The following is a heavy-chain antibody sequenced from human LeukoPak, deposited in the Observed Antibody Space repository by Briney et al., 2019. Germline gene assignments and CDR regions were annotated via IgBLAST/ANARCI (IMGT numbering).Heavy chain of an antibody. CDR3: ARDLRRWGRYLAGAFDI. V-gene: IGHV3-11*01. D-gene: IGHD3-16*01. J-gene: IGHJ3*02. CDR2: ISSSGSTI. CDR1: GFTFSDYY. Sequence: GGSLRLSCAASGFTFSDYYMSWIRQAPGKGLEWVSYISSSGSTIYYADSVKGRFTISRDNAKNSLYLQMNSLRAEDTAVYYRARDLRRWGRYLAGAFDIWGQGTMVTVSS.